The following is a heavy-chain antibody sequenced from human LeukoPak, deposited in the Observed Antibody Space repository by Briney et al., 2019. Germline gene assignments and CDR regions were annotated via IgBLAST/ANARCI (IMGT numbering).Heavy chain of an antibody. J-gene: IGHJ3*02. CDR1: GYTFTSYG. CDR3: ARAPRYCSGGSCYSLAFDI. CDR2: ISAYNGNT. Sequence: ASVKVSCKASGYTFTSYGISWVRQAPGQGLEWMGWISAYNGNTNYAQKLQGRVTMTRDTSTSTVYMELSSLRFEDTAVYYCARAPRYCSGGSCYSLAFDIWGQGTMVTVSS. V-gene: IGHV1-18*01. D-gene: IGHD2-15*01.